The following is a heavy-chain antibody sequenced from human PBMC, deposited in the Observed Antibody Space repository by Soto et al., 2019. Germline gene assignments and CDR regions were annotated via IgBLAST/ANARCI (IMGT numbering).Heavy chain of an antibody. D-gene: IGHD3-22*01. CDR3: ARSTVVVITTGLGALPYYYGMDV. V-gene: IGHV4-4*07. J-gene: IGHJ6*02. CDR2: IYTSGST. Sequence: SETLSLTCTVSGGSISSYYWSWIRQPAGKGLEWIGRIYTSGSTNYNPSLKSRVTMSVDTSKNQFSLKLSSVTAADTAVYYCARSTVVVITTGLGALPYYYGMDVWGQGTTVTVS. CDR1: GGSISSYY.